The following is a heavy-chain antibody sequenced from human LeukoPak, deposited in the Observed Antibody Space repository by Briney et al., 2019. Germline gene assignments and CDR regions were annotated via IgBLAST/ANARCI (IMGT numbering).Heavy chain of an antibody. D-gene: IGHD6-13*01. CDR3: ARDSSSWSDYFDY. J-gene: IGHJ4*02. CDR1: GSTVSSNY. Sequence: PGGSLRLSCAASGSTVSSNYMSWVRQAPGKGLEWVSVIYSGGSTYYADSVKGRFTISRDNSKNTLYLQMNSLRAEDTAVYYCARDSSSWSDYFDYWGQGTLVTVSS. CDR2: IYSGGST. V-gene: IGHV3-66*01.